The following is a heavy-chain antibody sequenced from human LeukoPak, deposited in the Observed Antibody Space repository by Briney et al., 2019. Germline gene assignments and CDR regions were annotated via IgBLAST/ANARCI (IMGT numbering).Heavy chain of an antibody. CDR3: ARDEMDYYGSGSYYYDY. CDR1: GYTFTGYY. D-gene: IGHD3-10*01. J-gene: IGHJ4*02. CDR2: INPNSAGT. Sequence: AAVKVSCKASGYTFTGYYMHWVRQAPGQGLEWMGWINPNSAGTNYAQKFQGRVTVTRDTSISTAYMQLSRLRSDDTAVYYCARDEMDYYGSGSYYYDYWGQGALVTVSS. V-gene: IGHV1-2*02.